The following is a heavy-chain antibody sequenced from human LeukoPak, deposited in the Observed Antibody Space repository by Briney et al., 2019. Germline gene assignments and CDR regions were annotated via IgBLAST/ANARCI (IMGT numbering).Heavy chain of an antibody. CDR2: IIPIFGIA. D-gene: IGHD4-17*01. CDR1: GGTFSSYA. CDR3: ARGMTTVTTWWFDP. V-gene: IGHV1-69*04. J-gene: IGHJ5*02. Sequence: ASVKVSCKASGGTFSSYAISWVRQAPGQGLEWMGRIIPIFGIANYAQKFQGRVTITADKSTSTAYMELSSLRSEDTAVYYCARGMTTVTTWWFDPWGQGTVVTVSS.